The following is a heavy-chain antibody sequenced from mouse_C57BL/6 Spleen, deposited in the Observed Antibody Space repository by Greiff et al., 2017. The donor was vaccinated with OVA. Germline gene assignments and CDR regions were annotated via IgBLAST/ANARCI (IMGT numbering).Heavy chain of an antibody. Sequence: VQLQQPGAELVKPGASVKLSCKASGYTFTSYWMHWVKQRPGQGLEWIGMIHPNSGSTNYNEKFKSKATLTVDKSSSTAYMQLSSLTSEDSAVYYCARENGSSPAWFAYWGQGTLVTVSA. J-gene: IGHJ3*01. V-gene: IGHV1-64*01. CDR1: GYTFTSYW. D-gene: IGHD1-1*01. CDR2: IHPNSGST. CDR3: ARENGSSPAWFAY.